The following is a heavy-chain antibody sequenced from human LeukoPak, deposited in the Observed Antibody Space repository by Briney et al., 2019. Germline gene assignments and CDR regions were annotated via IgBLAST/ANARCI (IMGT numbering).Heavy chain of an antibody. CDR2: INSDGSST. D-gene: IGHD2-15*01. CDR3: AGLRDCSDDICYWGLWFDP. V-gene: IGHV3-74*01. J-gene: IGHJ5*02. Sequence: PGGSLRLSCAASGFTFSSYWMHWVRQAPGKGLVWVSRINSDGSSTSYADSVKGRFTISRDNAKNTLYLQMNSLRAEDTAVYYCAGLRDCSDDICYWGLWFDPWGQGTLVTVSS. CDR1: GFTFSSYW.